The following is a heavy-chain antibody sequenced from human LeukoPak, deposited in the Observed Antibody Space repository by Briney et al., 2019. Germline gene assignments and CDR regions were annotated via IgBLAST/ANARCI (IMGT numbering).Heavy chain of an antibody. CDR1: GYSFTSYW. CDR3: ARQGGYCSSTSCSMYYYYYGMDV. D-gene: IGHD2-2*03. J-gene: IGHJ6*02. Sequence: GESLKISCKGSGYSFTSYWIGWVRQTPGKGLEWMGIIYPGDSDTRYSPSFQGQVTISADKSISTAYLQWSSLKASDTAMYYCARQGGYCSSTSCSMYYYYYGMDVWGQGTTVTVSS. CDR2: IYPGDSDT. V-gene: IGHV5-51*01.